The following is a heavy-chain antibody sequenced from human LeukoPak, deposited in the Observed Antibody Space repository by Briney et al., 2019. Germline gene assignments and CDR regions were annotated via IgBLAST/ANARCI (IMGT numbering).Heavy chain of an antibody. D-gene: IGHD5-12*01. J-gene: IGHJ4*02. CDR2: INSDGSST. V-gene: IGHV3-74*01. CDR3: ARGFGYDNILTD. CDR1: GFSFSSYW. Sequence: PGGSLRLSCAASGFSFSSYWMHWVRQAPGKGLVWVSRINSDGSSTSYADSVKGRFTISRDNAKNTLYLQMNSLRAEDTAVYYCARGFGYDNILTDWGQGTLVTVSS.